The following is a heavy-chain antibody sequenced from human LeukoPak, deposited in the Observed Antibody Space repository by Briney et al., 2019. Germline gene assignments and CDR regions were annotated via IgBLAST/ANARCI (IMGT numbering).Heavy chain of an antibody. CDR3: AKVTERFLESSDGMDV. CDR2: ISGSGGST. V-gene: IGHV3-23*01. D-gene: IGHD3-3*01. CDR1: GFTFSSHA. J-gene: IGHJ6*02. Sequence: GGSLRLSCAASGFTFSSHAMSWVRQAPGKGLEWVSAISGSGGSTYYADSVKGRFTISRDNSKNTLYLQMNSLRAEDTAVYYCAKVTERFLESSDGMDVWGQGTTVTVSS.